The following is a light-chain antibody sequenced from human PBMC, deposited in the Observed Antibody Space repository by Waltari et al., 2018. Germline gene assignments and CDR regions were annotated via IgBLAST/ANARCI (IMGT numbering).Light chain of an antibody. CDR3: QQYDNLLFT. J-gene: IGKJ3*01. Sequence: DIQMTQSPSSLSASVGDRVTITCQASQDIRNYLNWYQQKPGKAPKVLIYGASNLETGVPSRFSGSGSGTHFTFTISSPQPEDIATYYCQQYDNLLFTFGPGTKVDIK. V-gene: IGKV1-33*01. CDR1: QDIRNY. CDR2: GAS.